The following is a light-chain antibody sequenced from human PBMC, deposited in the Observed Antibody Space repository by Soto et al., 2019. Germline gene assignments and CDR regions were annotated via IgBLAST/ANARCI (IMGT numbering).Light chain of an antibody. V-gene: IGKV3-15*01. Sequence: DIVMTQSPATLSVSPGERATLSCRASQSVSSDLAWYQQNPGQAPRLLIYGASTRATGIPARFSGSGSATEFTLTISSLQSEDFAVYYCQQYNNWPLSFGGGTKVDIK. CDR1: QSVSSD. J-gene: IGKJ4*01. CDR3: QQYNNWPLS. CDR2: GAS.